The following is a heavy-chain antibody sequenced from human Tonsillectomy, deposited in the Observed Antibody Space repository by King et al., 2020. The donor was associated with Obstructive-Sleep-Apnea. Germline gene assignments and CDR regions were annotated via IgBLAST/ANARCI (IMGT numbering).Heavy chain of an antibody. V-gene: IGHV3-11*01. Sequence: VQLVESGGGLVKPGESLRLSCAASGFTFSDYYMSWIRQAPGKGLEWVSYISRGGSTRHYADSVKGRFTISRDNAKNSLYLQMNSLRGEDTAVYYCARDSGTPGIAAGNFDYWGQGTLVTVSS. CDR3: ARDSGTPGIAAGNFDY. CDR2: ISRGGSTR. J-gene: IGHJ4*02. CDR1: GFTFSDYY. D-gene: IGHD6-13*01.